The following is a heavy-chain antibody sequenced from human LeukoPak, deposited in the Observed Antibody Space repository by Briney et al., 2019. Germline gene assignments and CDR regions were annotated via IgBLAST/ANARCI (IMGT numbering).Heavy chain of an antibody. CDR2: ISSSGSTI. CDR1: GFTFSDYY. Sequence: GGSLRLSCAASGFTFSDYYMSWIRQAPGKGLEWVSYISSSGSTIYYADSVKGRFTISRDNAKNSLYLQMNSLRAEDTAVYYCATNSGSYYYYYYMDVWGKGTTATVSS. CDR3: ATNSGSYYYYYYMDV. D-gene: IGHD1-26*01. J-gene: IGHJ6*03. V-gene: IGHV3-11*01.